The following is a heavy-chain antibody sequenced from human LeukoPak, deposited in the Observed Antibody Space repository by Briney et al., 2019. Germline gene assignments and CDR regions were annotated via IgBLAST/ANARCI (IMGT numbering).Heavy chain of an antibody. CDR2: IYYSGST. CDR3: ARVRSTRAFDY. CDR1: GGSISSGGYY. Sequence: SETLSLTCTVSGGSISSGGYYWSWIRQHPGKGLEWIGYIYYSGSTYYNPSLKSRVTISVDTSKNQFSLKLSSVTAAGTAVYYCARVRSTRAFDYWGQGTLVTVSS. D-gene: IGHD3-10*01. J-gene: IGHJ4*02. V-gene: IGHV4-31*03.